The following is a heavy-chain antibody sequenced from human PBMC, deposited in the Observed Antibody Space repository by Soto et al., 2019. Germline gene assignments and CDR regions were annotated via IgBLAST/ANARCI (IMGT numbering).Heavy chain of an antibody. V-gene: IGHV4-61*01. CDR3: SMDFAYSDS. Sequence: PSETLSLTCTVSGGSFKRGSYSWSWIRQPPGKGLEWIGYVYHTGRTSYNPSLKSRVSISMDTSKNQFSLNLDSVTAADTAVYFCSMDFAYSDSWGQGTLVTVSP. J-gene: IGHJ4*02. CDR1: GGSFKRGSYS. CDR2: VYHTGRT. D-gene: IGHD2-2*03.